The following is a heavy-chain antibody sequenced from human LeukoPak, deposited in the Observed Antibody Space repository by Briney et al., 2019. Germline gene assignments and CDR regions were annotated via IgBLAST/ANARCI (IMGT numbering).Heavy chain of an antibody. CDR3: ARGEHHVLRFLEWLLPAEYYYYYMDV. CDR2: INHSGST. V-gene: IGHV4-34*01. J-gene: IGHJ6*03. D-gene: IGHD3-3*01. CDR1: GGSFSVYY. Sequence: SETLSLTCAVYGGSFSVYYWSWIPHPPGKGLEWIGEINHSGSTNYNTSVKNRVTISVDTSKNQFSLKLSSVTAADTAVYYCARGEHHVLRFLEWLLPAEYYYYYMDVWGKGTTVTVSS.